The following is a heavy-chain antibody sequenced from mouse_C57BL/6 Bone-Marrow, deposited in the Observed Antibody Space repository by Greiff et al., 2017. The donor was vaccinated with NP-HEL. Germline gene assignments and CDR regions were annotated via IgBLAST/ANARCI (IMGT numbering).Heavy chain of an antibody. V-gene: IGHV2-9-1*01. D-gene: IGHD1-1*01. J-gene: IGHJ4*01. Sequence: QLKESGPGLVAPSQSLSITCTVSGFSLTSYAISWVRQPPGKGLEWLGVIWTGGGTNYNSALKSRLSISKDNSKSQVFLKMNSLQTDDTARYYCASYYYGSSYLYAMDYWGQGTSVTVSS. CDR3: ASYYYGSSYLYAMDY. CDR2: IWTGGGT. CDR1: GFSLTSYA.